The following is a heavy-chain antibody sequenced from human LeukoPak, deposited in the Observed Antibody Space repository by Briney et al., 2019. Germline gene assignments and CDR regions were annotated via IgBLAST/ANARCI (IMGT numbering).Heavy chain of an antibody. J-gene: IGHJ4*02. V-gene: IGHV1-8*03. CDR3: ARVLVSDGYNYDY. CDR1: GYTFTTLD. Sequence: VASVKVSCKASGYTFTTLDINWVRQATGQGLEWVGWINPNSGNTGYAQKFQGRVTITRDTSISTAYMELSNLRSEDTAVYYCARVLVSDGYNYDYWGQGTLVTVSS. CDR2: INPNSGNT. D-gene: IGHD5-24*01.